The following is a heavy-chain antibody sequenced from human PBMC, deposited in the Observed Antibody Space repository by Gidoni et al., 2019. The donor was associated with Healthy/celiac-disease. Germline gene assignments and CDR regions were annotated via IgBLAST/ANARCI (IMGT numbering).Heavy chain of an antibody. CDR2: ISSSSTYI. D-gene: IGHD2-2*02. CDR1: GFTFRSYS. J-gene: IGHJ6*02. Sequence: EVQLVGCGGGLVKPGGSLRLSCAASGFTFRSYSMNGVRQAPGKGLAWVSSISSSSTYIYYADSVKGRFTISRDNAKNSLYLLMNSLRAEDTAVYYCARDRYCPSTRCSTNYYYGIDVWGQGTTVTVSS. V-gene: IGHV3-21*01. CDR3: ARDRYCPSTRCSTNYYYGIDV.